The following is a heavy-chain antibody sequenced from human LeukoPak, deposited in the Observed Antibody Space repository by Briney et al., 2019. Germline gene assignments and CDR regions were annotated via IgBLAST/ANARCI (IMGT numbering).Heavy chain of an antibody. CDR2: LRIVGDKCGA. D-gene: IGHD3-10*01. Sequence: SHKLSRVASLCTLREDFLHEVRQGFGQGGEWVGRLRIVGDKCGAAFVASVKGRFTIYRDDAKNMAYQQMNSLKSENTAVDYCTRVKHSGNSFGRYYYGMDVWGQGTTVTVSS. CDR1: LCTLREDF. J-gene: IGHJ6*02. CDR3: TRVKHSGNSFGRYYYGMDV. V-gene: IGHV3-73*01.